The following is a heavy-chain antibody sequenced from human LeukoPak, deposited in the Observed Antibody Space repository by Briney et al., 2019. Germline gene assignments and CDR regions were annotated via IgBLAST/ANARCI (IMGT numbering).Heavy chain of an antibody. D-gene: IGHD5-24*01. Sequence: SETLSLTCTVSGGSISSHYWSWIRQPPGKGLEWIGYIYYSGSTNYNPSLKSRLTISVDTSKNQFSLKLSSVTAADTAVYYCAREGDGYVIDYWGQGTLVTVSS. CDR2: IYYSGST. J-gene: IGHJ4*02. CDR3: AREGDGYVIDY. CDR1: GGSISSHY. V-gene: IGHV4-59*11.